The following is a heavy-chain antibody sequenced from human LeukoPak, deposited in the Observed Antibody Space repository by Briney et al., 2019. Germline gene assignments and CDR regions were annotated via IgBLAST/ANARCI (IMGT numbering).Heavy chain of an antibody. CDR2: ISAYNGNT. CDR3: ARLHPNLGYCSGGSCYSWRKVGSDYYYMDV. D-gene: IGHD2-15*01. Sequence: GASVKVSCKASGYTFTSYGISWVRQAPGQGLEWMGWISAYNGNTNYAQKLQGRVTMTTDTSTSTAYMELRSLRSDDTAVYYCARLHPNLGYCSGGSCYSWRKVGSDYYYMDVWGKGTTVTVSS. V-gene: IGHV1-18*01. J-gene: IGHJ6*03. CDR1: GYTFTSYG.